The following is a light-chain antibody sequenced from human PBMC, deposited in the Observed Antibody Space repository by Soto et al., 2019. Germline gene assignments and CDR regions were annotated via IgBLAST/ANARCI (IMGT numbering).Light chain of an antibody. CDR2: AAS. Sequence: IQMTQSPSSLSASVGDRVTITCRASQSISSSLNWYQQKPGKAPKLLISAASSLQSGVPSGFSGRGSGTDFTLTISSLQAEDFATYNCQQTYSIPVTFGGGTKVEMK. CDR3: QQTYSIPVT. CDR1: QSISSS. J-gene: IGKJ4*01. V-gene: IGKV1-39*01.